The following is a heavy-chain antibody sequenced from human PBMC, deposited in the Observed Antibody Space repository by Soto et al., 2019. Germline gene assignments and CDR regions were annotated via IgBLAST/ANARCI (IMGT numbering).Heavy chain of an antibody. Sequence: QVQLVQSGAEVKKPGSSVKVSCKASGGTFSSYTISWVRQAPGQGLEWMGRIIPILGIANYAQKFQGRVTITEDKSTSTAYMEMSSLRSEDTAVYYWAVFPGGRLRFDYWGQGTLVTVSS. D-gene: IGHD5-12*01. J-gene: IGHJ4*02. CDR1: GGTFSSYT. CDR3: AVFPGGRLRFDY. CDR2: IIPILGIA. V-gene: IGHV1-69*02.